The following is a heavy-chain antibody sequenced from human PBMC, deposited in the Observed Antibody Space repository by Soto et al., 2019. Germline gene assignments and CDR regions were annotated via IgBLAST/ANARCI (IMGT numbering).Heavy chain of an antibody. V-gene: IGHV4-39*02. J-gene: IGHJ6*02. Sequence: ATLSLACTVSGGSISSRRYYWGWIRQPPGKGPEWIGSIYYSGSTYYNPSLKSRVTISVDTSKNHFSLKLSSVTAADTPVYYCAHPTVADYGVDVWAQGTTVTVSS. CDR2: IYYSGST. CDR3: AHPTVADYGVDV. CDR1: GGSISSRRYY. D-gene: IGHD4-17*01.